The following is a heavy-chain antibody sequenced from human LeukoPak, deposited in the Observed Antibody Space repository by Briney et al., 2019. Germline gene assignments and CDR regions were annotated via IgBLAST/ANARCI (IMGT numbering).Heavy chain of an antibody. J-gene: IGHJ4*02. V-gene: IGHV1-18*01. D-gene: IGHD2-15*01. Sequence: ASVEVSCKASGYTFTSYGISWVRQAPGQGLEWMGWISAYNGNTNYAQKLQGRVTMTTDTSTSTAYMELRSPRSDDTAVYYCARSLKASGGSCYRYWGQGTLVTVSS. CDR3: ARSLKASGGSCYRY. CDR1: GYTFTSYG. CDR2: ISAYNGNT.